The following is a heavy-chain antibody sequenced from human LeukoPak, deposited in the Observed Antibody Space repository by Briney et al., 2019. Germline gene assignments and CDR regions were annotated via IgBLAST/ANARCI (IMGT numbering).Heavy chain of an antibody. CDR3: STAGRSKLLWDYAMDV. J-gene: IGHJ6*02. CDR2: IYAGGST. CDR1: GFTVSSNY. D-gene: IGHD3-10*01. Sequence: GGSLRLSCAASGFTVSSNYMSWVRQAPGKGLEWVSLIYAGGSTYYADAVKGRFTISRHNSKNTLHLQMNSLRVEDTAVYYCSTAGRSKLLWDYAMDVWGQGTTVTVSS. V-gene: IGHV3-53*04.